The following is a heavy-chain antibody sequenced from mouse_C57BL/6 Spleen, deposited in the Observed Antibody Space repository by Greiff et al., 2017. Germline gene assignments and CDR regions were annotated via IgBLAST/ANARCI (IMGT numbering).Heavy chain of an antibody. J-gene: IGHJ4*01. CDR3: ARWGDDYDEGYYAMDY. D-gene: IGHD2-4*01. CDR2: IYPGSGST. Sequence: QVQLQQPGAELVKPGASVKMSCKASGYTFTSYWITWVKQRPGQGLEWIGDIYPGSGSTNYNEKFKSKATLTVDTSSSTAYMQLSSLTSEDSAVYYCARWGDDYDEGYYAMDYWGQGTSVTVSS. V-gene: IGHV1-55*01. CDR1: GYTFTSYW.